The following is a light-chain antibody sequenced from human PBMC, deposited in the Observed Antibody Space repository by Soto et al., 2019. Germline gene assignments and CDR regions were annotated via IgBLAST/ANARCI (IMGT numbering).Light chain of an antibody. J-gene: IGKJ2*01. CDR1: QDISKD. CDR2: GAS. CDR3: LQDYNYPFT. Sequence: AIQMTQSPSSLSASVGDRVTITCRASQDISKDLAWYQQKPGKAPQILIYGASTLQTGVASRFSGSGSATDFTLTISSLQPEDSAAYYCLQDYNYPFTFGQGTKVDIK. V-gene: IGKV1-6*01.